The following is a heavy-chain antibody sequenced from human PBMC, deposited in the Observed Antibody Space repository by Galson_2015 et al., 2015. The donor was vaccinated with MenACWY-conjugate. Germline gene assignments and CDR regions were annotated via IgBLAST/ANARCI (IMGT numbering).Heavy chain of an antibody. CDR1: GFTFSSNW. V-gene: IGHV3-7*03. Sequence: SLRLSCAASGFTFSSNWMSWVRQAPGKGLEWVANINQDGSEKYYVDSMKGRFTISRDDAKNSLYLQMNSLRAEDTAVYYCARLPAGSEIRYFYGMDVSGQGTTVTVSS. J-gene: IGHJ6*02. CDR2: INQDGSEK. CDR3: ARLPAGSEIRYFYGMDV. D-gene: IGHD5-24*01.